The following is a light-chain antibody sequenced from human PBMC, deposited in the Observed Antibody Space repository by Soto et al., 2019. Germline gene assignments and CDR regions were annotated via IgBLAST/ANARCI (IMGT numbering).Light chain of an antibody. J-gene: IGKJ2*01. V-gene: IGKV3-15*01. CDR3: QQYNNWPPDT. Sequence: EIVMTQSPATLAVSPGERATLSCRASQSIGSHLAWYQQKPGQPPRLLIYAAATRDTGIPARFSGSGSGTEFTLTFSSLQSEDFAVYYCQQYNNWPPDTFGQGTKLEIK. CDR2: AAA. CDR1: QSIGSH.